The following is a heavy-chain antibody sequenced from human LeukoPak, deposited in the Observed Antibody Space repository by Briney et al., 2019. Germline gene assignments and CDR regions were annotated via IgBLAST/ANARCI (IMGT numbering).Heavy chain of an antibody. J-gene: IGHJ4*02. V-gene: IGHV3-33*01. D-gene: IGHD2-2*01. CDR2: IWYDGSNK. CDR1: GFTFSSYG. CDR3: AIIGCSSTSCPDY. Sequence: GRSLRLSCAASGFTFSSYGMHWVRQAPGKGLEWVAVIWYDGSNKYYADSVKGRFTISRDNSKNTLYLQMNSLRAEDTAVYYCAIIGCSSTSCPDYWGQGTLVTVSS.